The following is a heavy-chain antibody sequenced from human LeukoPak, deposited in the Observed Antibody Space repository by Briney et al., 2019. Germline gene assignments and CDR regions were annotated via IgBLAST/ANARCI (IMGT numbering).Heavy chain of an antibody. V-gene: IGHV4-59*01. J-gene: IGHJ4*02. CDR2: IYYSGST. CDR1: GGSISSYY. Sequence: SQTLSLTCTVSGGSISSYYWSWIRQPPGKGLEWIGYIYYSGSTDYNPSLKSRVTMSVDTSKNQFSLKLSSVTAADTAVYYCARGSRSLGVTTVTRGFDYWGQGTLVTVSS. D-gene: IGHD4-17*01. CDR3: ARGSRSLGVTTVTRGFDY.